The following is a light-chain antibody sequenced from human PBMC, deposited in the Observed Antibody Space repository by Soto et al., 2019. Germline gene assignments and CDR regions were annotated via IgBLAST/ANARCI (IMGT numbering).Light chain of an antibody. CDR2: AAS. J-gene: IGKJ1*01. CDR3: QQYNSYSPT. Sequence: DFQMTQSPSSLSASVGDRVTITCRASQTISTWMAWYQQKPGKAPKLLIYAASSLQSGVPSRFSGSGSGTDFTLTISSLHPDDFATYYCQQYNSYSPTFGQGTKVDIK. V-gene: IGKV1-5*01. CDR1: QTISTW.